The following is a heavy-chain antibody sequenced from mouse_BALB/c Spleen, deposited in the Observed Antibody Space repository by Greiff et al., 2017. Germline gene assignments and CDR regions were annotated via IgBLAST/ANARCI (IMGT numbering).Heavy chain of an antibody. CDR3: ARERGFDY. J-gene: IGHJ2*01. V-gene: IGHV1-63*02. Sequence: VQLQQSGPELVKPGASVKISCKASGYTFTNYWLGWVKQRPGHGLEWIGDIYPGGGYTNYNEKFKGKATLTADTSSSTAYMQLSSLTSEDSAVYFCARERGFDYWGQGTTLTVSS. CDR1: GYTFTNYW. CDR2: IYPGGGYT.